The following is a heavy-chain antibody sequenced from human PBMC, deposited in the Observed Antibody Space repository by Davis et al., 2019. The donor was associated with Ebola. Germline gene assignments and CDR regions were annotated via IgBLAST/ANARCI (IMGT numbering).Heavy chain of an antibody. CDR1: GFTFSSYW. V-gene: IGHV3-74*01. CDR3: AKDGSGRLVY. D-gene: IGHD3-3*01. CDR2: INSDGSST. Sequence: GESLKISCAASGFTFSSYWMHWVRQAPGKGLVWVSRINSDGSSTSYADSVKGRFTISRDNAKNTLYLQMNSLRAEDTAVYYCAKDGSGRLVYWGQGTLVTVSS. J-gene: IGHJ4*02.